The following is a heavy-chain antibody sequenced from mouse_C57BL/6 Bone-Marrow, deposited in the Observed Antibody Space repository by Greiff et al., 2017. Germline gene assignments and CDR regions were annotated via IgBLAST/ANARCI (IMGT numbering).Heavy chain of an antibody. V-gene: IGHV2-2*01. CDR1: GFSLTSYG. Sequence: QVQLKESGPGLVQPSQSLSITCTVSGFSLTSYGVHWVRQSPGKGLEWLGVLWSGGSTDYNAAFISRLSISKDNSKSQVFFKMNSRQADDTAIYSCARPYGSSYGYFDVWGTGTTVTVSS. D-gene: IGHD1-1*01. J-gene: IGHJ1*03. CDR3: ARPYGSSYGYFDV. CDR2: LWSGGST.